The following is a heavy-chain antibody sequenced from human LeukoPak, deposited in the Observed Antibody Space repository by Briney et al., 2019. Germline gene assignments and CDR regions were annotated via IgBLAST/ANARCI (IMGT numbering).Heavy chain of an antibody. CDR3: ARPGRGGAFDI. V-gene: IGHV4-4*02. CDR1: GGSISSGNW. J-gene: IGHJ3*02. D-gene: IGHD1-1*01. Sequence: SETLSLTCTVSGGSISSGNWWSWVRQPPGKGLEWSGEIFHTGSTNYNPSLKSRVTTSVDKSKTQFSLKLSSVTAADTAVYYCARPGRGGAFDIWGQGTMVTVSS. CDR2: IFHTGST.